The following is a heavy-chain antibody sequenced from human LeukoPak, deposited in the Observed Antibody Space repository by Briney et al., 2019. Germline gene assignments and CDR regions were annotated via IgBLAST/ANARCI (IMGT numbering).Heavy chain of an antibody. CDR3: AKSRLYSSGSTDY. V-gene: IGHV3-30*18. D-gene: IGHD6-19*01. Sequence: RPLRLSCAASGFTFSAFGMHWVRQAPGRGLEWVAVISSDGSNKYYTDSVKGRFTISRDNSKNTLYMEMNSLRPEDTAVYYCAKSRLYSSGSTDYWGQGTLVTVSS. CDR2: ISSDGSNK. CDR1: GFTFSAFG. J-gene: IGHJ4*02.